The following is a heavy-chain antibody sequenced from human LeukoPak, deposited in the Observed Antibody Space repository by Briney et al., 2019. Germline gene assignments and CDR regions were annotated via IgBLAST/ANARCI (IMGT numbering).Heavy chain of an antibody. Sequence: ASVKVSCKASGYTFTGYYMHWVRQAPGQGLEWMGWINPNSGGTNYAQKFQGRVTTTRDTSISTAYMELSRLRSDDTAVYYCARDTPDFYYDYVWGSYRFDYWGQGTLVTVSS. CDR2: INPNSGGT. V-gene: IGHV1-2*02. D-gene: IGHD3-16*02. CDR1: GYTFTGYY. CDR3: ARDTPDFYYDYVWGSYRFDY. J-gene: IGHJ4*02.